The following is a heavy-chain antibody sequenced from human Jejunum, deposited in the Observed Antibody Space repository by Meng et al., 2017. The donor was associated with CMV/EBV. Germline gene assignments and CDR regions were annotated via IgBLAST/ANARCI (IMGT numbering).Heavy chain of an antibody. V-gene: IGHV3-66*01. CDR1: GFSVSSNY. CDR2: IYSGGTT. CDR3: VRNLGYTYGLVS. J-gene: IGHJ5*02. Sequence: VESVGGLVQPGESLRLSCAASGFSVSSNYMSWVRQAPGKGLEWVTLIYSGGTTFYADSVKGRFTISRDNSKNVLYLQMNSVRAEDTALYHCVRNLGYTYGLVSWGQGTLVTVSS. D-gene: IGHD5-18*01.